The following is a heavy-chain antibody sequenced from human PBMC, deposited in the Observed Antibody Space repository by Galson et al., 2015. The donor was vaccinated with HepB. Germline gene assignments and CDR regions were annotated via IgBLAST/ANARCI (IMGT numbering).Heavy chain of an antibody. J-gene: IGHJ4*02. D-gene: IGHD3-10*01. CDR1: GYTCTRSW. CDR2: IYPGDSDA. CDR3: ARVLYQYGSGTYHNARNPFDF. V-gene: IGHV5-51*03. Sequence: QSGAEVKKSGESLKISCKGSGYTCTRSWIGWVRHLPGKGLDWMGLIYPGDSDARYSPFFQGQVTISADKSISTTYLEWSSLKASDTATYYCARVLYQYGSGTYHNARNPFDFWGQGTLVTVSS.